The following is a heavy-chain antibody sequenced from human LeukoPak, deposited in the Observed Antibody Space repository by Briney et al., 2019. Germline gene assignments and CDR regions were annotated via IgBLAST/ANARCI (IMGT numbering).Heavy chain of an antibody. CDR3: ATGLYYFDY. V-gene: IGHV3-74*01. J-gene: IGHJ4*02. Sequence: GGSLRLSCAASGFTFSSYWMHWVRQAPGKGLVWVSRISGDGSSAIYADSVKGRFTISRDNAQNSLYLQMNSLRAEDTAVYYCATGLYYFDYWGQGTLVTVSS. D-gene: IGHD3/OR15-3a*01. CDR2: ISGDGSSA. CDR1: GFTFSSYW.